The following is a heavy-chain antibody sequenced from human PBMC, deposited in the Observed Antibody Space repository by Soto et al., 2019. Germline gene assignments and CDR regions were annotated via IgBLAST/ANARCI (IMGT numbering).Heavy chain of an antibody. D-gene: IGHD3-22*01. CDR3: AREGITMIVVAFDASDI. Sequence: QVQLQESGPGLVKPSETLSLTCTVSGGSTSSYYWSWIRQPAGKGLEWVGRIYTSGSTNYNPSLKSRVTLSVDTSKNQFSLKLSSVTAADTAVYYCAREGITMIVVAFDASDIWGQGTMVTVSS. J-gene: IGHJ3*02. CDR2: IYTSGST. CDR1: GGSTSSYY. V-gene: IGHV4-4*07.